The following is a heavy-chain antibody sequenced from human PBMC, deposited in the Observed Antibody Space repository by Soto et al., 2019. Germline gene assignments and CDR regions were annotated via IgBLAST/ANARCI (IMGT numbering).Heavy chain of an antibody. CDR2: IMPVFGTP. CDR3: ARGVTANYIGGDAFAT. V-gene: IGHV1-69*01. D-gene: IGHD4-4*01. Sequence: QVLLVQSGAEVKKPGSSVKVSCQAAGGSFSSYMVSWVRQAPGQGLDYMGGIMPVFGTPTYTEKFQGRVTITADESTGTAYLELTSLKSDDTAVYYCARGVTANYIGGDAFATWGQGTLVAVSS. J-gene: IGHJ3*02. CDR1: GGSFSSYM.